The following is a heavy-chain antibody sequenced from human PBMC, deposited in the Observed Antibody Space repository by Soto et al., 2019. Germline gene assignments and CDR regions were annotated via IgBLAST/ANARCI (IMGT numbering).Heavy chain of an antibody. CDR2: IVPVFGTP. J-gene: IGHJ5*02. D-gene: IGHD3-22*01. CDR1: GGVFSNYA. V-gene: IGHV1-69*13. Sequence: SVKVSCKASGGVFSNYALTWVRQAPGQGLEWVGGIVPVFGTPNYAPKLQGRVTVTADESTQTAYMELRSLTSEDTAIYYCARASHYLSTGYYFDNWGQGTLVTVSS. CDR3: ARASHYLSTGYYFDN.